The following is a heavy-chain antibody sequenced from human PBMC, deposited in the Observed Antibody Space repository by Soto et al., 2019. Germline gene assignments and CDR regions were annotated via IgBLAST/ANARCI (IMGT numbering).Heavy chain of an antibody. D-gene: IGHD1-26*01. Sequence: EVQLVESGGGLVQPGGSLRLTCAASGFTFDYYWMHWVRQAPGKGLVWVSRIHSDGSATTYADSVKGRFTISRDNTKNTVYLQMNSLGVEDTAVYFCARGGVGNFDLWARGTLVTVSS. V-gene: IGHV3-74*03. CDR2: IHSDGSAT. J-gene: IGHJ4*02. CDR3: ARGGVGNFDL. CDR1: GFTFDYYW.